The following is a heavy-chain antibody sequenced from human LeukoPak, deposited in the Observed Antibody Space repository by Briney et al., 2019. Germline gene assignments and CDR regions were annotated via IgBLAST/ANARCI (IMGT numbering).Heavy chain of an antibody. CDR2: ISSSSTI. Sequence: AGSLRLSCAAYGFTFSSYSMNWVRQAPGKGLEWVSYISSSSTIYYADSVKGRFTISRDNSKNTLYLQMSSLRAEDTAVFYCATHSPGYCSFTSCYAGSDYWGQGTLVTVSS. D-gene: IGHD2-2*01. CDR3: ATHSPGYCSFTSCYAGSDY. J-gene: IGHJ4*02. CDR1: GFTFSSYS. V-gene: IGHV3-48*01.